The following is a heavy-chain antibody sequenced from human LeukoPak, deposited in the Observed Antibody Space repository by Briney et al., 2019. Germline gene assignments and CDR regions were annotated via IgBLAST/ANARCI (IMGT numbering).Heavy chain of an antibody. Sequence: GGSLRLSCSASGFTFSSYAMSWVRPAPGKGLEWVSTISGSDGSTYYADSAKGRFTISRDNSKNTLYLQMNSLRVEDTAIYYCAKGRGYCTGGSCYSDYWGQGTLVTVSS. V-gene: IGHV3-23*01. CDR2: ISGSDGST. CDR3: AKGRGYCTGGSCYSDY. J-gene: IGHJ4*02. D-gene: IGHD2-15*01. CDR1: GFTFSSYA.